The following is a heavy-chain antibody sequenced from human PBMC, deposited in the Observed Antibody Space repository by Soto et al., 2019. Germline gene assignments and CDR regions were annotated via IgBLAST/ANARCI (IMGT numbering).Heavy chain of an antibody. CDR3: ARGYGGNSGGFDI. J-gene: IGHJ3*02. CDR1: EFTFRSYA. V-gene: IGHV3-30-3*01. Sequence: QVQLVESGGGVVQPGRSLRLSCAASEFTFRSYAMHWVRQAPGKGLEWVSVISYDGSNEYYADPVKGRFTISRDNSKDTLYLKMNSLRVEDTAVYYCARGYGGNSGGFDIWGQGTMVTVSS. CDR2: ISYDGSNE. D-gene: IGHD2-21*02.